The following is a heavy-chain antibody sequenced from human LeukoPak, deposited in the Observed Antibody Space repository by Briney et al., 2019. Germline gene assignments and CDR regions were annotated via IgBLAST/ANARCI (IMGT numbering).Heavy chain of an antibody. CDR1: GGSISSYY. D-gene: IGHD2-2*01. J-gene: IGHJ6*02. V-gene: IGHV4-59*08. CDR2: IYYSGST. Sequence: SETLSLTCTVSGGSISSYYWSWIRQPPGKGLEWLGYIYYSGSTNYNPSLKSRVTISVDTSKNQFSLKLSSVTAADTAVYYCARLSLGYCSSTSCPADYGMDVWGQGTTVTVSS. CDR3: ARLSLGYCSSTSCPADYGMDV.